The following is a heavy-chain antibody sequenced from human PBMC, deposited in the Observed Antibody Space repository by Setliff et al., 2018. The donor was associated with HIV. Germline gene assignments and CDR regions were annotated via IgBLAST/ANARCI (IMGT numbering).Heavy chain of an antibody. CDR2: IYSGGST. J-gene: IGHJ4*02. CDR3: ARVGLATSWTPDY. D-gene: IGHD5-12*01. CDR1: GFTVSSDY. V-gene: IGHV3-66*01. Sequence: GGSLRLSCAASGFTVSSDYMSRVRQAPGKGLEWVSVIYSGGSTYYADSVKGRFTISRDNSKNTLFLQMNSLRAEDTAVYYCARVGLATSWTPDYWGQGTLVTVSS.